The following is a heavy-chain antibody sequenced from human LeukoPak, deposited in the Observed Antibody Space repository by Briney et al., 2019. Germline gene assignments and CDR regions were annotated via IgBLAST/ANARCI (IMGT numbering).Heavy chain of an antibody. Sequence: SETLSLTCTVSGGSINSNNYYWGWIRQPPGKGLEWIASVYYSGDTWYNPSLKSRVTISVDTSKNQFSLKVTSVTAADTAVYYCAGETGGGGYFDYWGQGTLVTVSS. V-gene: IGHV4-39*02. CDR3: AGETGGGGYFDY. CDR2: VYYSGDT. J-gene: IGHJ4*02. CDR1: GGSINSNNYY. D-gene: IGHD2-8*02.